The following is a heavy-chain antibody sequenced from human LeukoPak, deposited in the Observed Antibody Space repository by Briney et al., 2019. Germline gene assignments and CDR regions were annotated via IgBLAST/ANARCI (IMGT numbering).Heavy chain of an antibody. CDR3: ARGSSERDWFDL. D-gene: IGHD1-1*01. V-gene: IGHV1-2*02. CDR1: GYIFTGYF. J-gene: IGHJ5*02. Sequence: ASVKVSCKASGYIFTGYFMNWVRQAPGQGLEWMGWINPNSSGANYAQKFQGRVTMTRDTSISTAYMELSSLTSDDTAVYYCARGSSERDWFDLWGQGTLVTVS. CDR2: INPNSSGA.